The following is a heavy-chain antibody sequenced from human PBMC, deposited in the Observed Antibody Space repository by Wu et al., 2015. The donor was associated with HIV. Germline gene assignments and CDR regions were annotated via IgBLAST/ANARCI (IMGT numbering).Heavy chain of an antibody. CDR3: AKTLVSSTSFFFDY. Sequence: QVQLVQSGAEVKKPGSSVKVTCKASGDGFTSYAVSWVRQAPGQGLEWMGWISPYKDNTKFAQIFQGRVTLVIDTSTNTASMELRSLRSDDTAVYYCAKTLVSSTSFFFDYWGQGTLVTVSS. CDR1: GDGFTSYA. V-gene: IGHV1-18*01. CDR2: ISPYKDNT. D-gene: IGHD1-1*01. J-gene: IGHJ4*02.